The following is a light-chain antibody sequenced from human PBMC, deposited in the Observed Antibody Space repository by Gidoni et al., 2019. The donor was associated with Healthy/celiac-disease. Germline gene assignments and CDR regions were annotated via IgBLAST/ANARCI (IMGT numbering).Light chain of an antibody. CDR2: GAS. CDR3: QQYNNWTQKIT. Sequence: EIVMTQSPATLSVSPGERATLSCRASQSVSSNLAWYQQQPGQAPRLLIYGASTRATGIPARFSGSGSGTEFTLTISSLQSEDFAVYYWQQYNNWTQKITFGGGTKVEIK. V-gene: IGKV3-15*01. CDR1: QSVSSN. J-gene: IGKJ4*01.